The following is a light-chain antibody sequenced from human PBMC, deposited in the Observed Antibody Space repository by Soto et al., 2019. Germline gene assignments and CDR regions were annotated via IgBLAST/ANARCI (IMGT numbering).Light chain of an antibody. CDR2: AAS. CDR3: QQSYSTPL. Sequence: DIQMTQSPSSLSASAGDRVTITCRASQSISSYLNWYQQKPEKAPKLLIYAASTLQSGVPSRFSGSGSGTDFTLTISSLQPEDFATYYCQQSYSTPLFGPGTKVDIK. J-gene: IGKJ3*01. CDR1: QSISSY. V-gene: IGKV1-39*01.